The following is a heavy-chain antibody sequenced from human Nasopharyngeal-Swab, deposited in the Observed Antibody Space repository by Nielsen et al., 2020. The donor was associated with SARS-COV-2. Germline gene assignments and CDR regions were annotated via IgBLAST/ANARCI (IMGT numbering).Heavy chain of an antibody. CDR1: GGSFSGYY. J-gene: IGHJ4*02. CDR2: INHSGST. D-gene: IGHD6-19*01. V-gene: IGHV4-34*01. CDR3: ARHDSGWYQGCFDY. Sequence: SETLSLTCAVYGGSFSGYYWSWIRQPPGKGLEWIGEINHSGSTNYNPSLKSRVTISVDTSMNQFSLKLSSVTAANTAVYYCARHDSGWYQGCFDYWGQGTLVTVSS.